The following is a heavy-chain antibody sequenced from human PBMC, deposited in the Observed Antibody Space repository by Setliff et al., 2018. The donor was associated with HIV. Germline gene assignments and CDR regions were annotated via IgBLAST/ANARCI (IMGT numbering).Heavy chain of an antibody. Sequence: GGSLRLSCAASGFTFSGSAMHWVRQASGKGLEWVGRIRSKANSDGATTDYAAPVKGRFTISRDDSKNTLYLQMNSLKTEDTAVYYCTRWFGELRDYWGQGTLVTVSS. V-gene: IGHV3-73*01. D-gene: IGHD3-10*01. J-gene: IGHJ4*02. CDR2: IRSKANSDGATT. CDR1: GFTFSGSA. CDR3: TRWFGELRDY.